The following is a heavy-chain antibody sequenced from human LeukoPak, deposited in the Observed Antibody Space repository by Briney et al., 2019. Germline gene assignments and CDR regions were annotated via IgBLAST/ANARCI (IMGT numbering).Heavy chain of an antibody. Sequence: ASVKVSCKASGYTFTSYGISWVRQAPGQGLEWMGWISAYNGNTNYAQKLQGRVTMTTDTSTSTAYMELGSLRSDDTAVYYSAHVGAVAGDDAFDIWGQGTMVTVSS. CDR3: AHVGAVAGDDAFDI. J-gene: IGHJ3*02. CDR1: GYTFTSYG. CDR2: ISAYNGNT. V-gene: IGHV1-18*01. D-gene: IGHD6-19*01.